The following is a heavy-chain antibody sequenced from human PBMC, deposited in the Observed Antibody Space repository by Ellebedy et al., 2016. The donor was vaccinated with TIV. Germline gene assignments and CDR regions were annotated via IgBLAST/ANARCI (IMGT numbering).Heavy chain of an antibody. V-gene: IGHV4-31*03. CDR3: ARGHIAGDRSFDY. CDR1: GGSISSGGYY. D-gene: IGHD2-21*01. Sequence: LSXTVSGGSISSGGYYWSWIRQHPGKGLEWIGYIYYSGSTYYNPSLKSRVTISVDTSKNQFSLKLSSVTAADTAVYYCARGHIAGDRSFDYWGQGTLVTVSS. CDR2: IYYSGST. J-gene: IGHJ4*02.